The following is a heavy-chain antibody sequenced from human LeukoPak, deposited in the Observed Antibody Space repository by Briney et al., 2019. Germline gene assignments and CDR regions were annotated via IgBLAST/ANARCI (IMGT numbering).Heavy chain of an antibody. V-gene: IGHV3-7*03. D-gene: IGHD3-9*01. CDR3: ARDPGLRYFDWTMSGYFDY. Sequence: GGSLRLSCAASGLTFSSYWMSWVRQAPGKGLEWVANIKQDGSEKYYVDSVKGRFTISRDNAKNSLYLQMNSLRAEDTAVYYCARDPGLRYFDWTMSGYFDYWGQGTLVTVSS. J-gene: IGHJ4*02. CDR2: IKQDGSEK. CDR1: GLTFSSYW.